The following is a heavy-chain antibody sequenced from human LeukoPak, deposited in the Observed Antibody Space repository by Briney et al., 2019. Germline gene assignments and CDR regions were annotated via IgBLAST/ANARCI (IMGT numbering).Heavy chain of an antibody. Sequence: GASEKVSCKASGYTFNSYDINWVRQATGQGLEWIGWMNPNSGNTGNAQKSQGRVTITRKTSISTAYMEMSSLRSEDTAVYYCAGGKRYGDYEFFDYWGQGTLVTVSS. V-gene: IGHV1-8*03. D-gene: IGHD4-17*01. CDR1: GYTFNSYD. CDR3: AGGKRYGDYEFFDY. CDR2: MNPNSGNT. J-gene: IGHJ4*02.